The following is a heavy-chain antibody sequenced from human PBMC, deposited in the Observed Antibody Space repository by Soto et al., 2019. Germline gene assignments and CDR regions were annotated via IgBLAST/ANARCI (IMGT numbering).Heavy chain of an antibody. Sequence: GESLKISCAASGFTFSDYYMSWIRQAPGKGLEWVSYISSSGSTIYYADSVKGRFTISRDNAKNSLYLQMNSLRAEDTAVYYGARAGGLDYGGNFDAFDIWGQGTMVTVSS. CDR3: ARAGGLDYGGNFDAFDI. CDR2: ISSSGSTI. J-gene: IGHJ3*02. CDR1: GFTFSDYY. D-gene: IGHD4-17*01. V-gene: IGHV3-11*01.